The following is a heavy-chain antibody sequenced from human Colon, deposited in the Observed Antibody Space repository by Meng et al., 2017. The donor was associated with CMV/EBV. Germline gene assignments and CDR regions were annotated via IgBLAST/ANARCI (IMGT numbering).Heavy chain of an antibody. CDR2: VYRSSIT. D-gene: IGHD2-2*02. Sequence: CGFTCATVNSDGWWSCARQPREWRLEWIGEVYRSSITQYSPSLKSRVTISVDKSKNQFSLNLSSVTAADTAVYYGLNTYLATGRAYWGRGTLVTVSS. V-gene: IGHV4-4*02. CDR1: CATVNSDGW. CDR3: LNTYLATGRAY. J-gene: IGHJ4*02.